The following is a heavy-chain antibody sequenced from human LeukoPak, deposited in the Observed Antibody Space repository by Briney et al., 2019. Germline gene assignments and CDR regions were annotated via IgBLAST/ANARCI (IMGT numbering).Heavy chain of an antibody. CDR3: ARAGDIVVVPAAPGWNWFDP. J-gene: IGHJ5*02. V-gene: IGHV4-59*01. D-gene: IGHD2-2*01. CDR2: IYYSGST. Sequence: SETLSLTCTVSGGSISSYYWSWIRQPPGKGLEWIGYIYYSGSTNYNPSLKSRVTISVDTSKNQFSLKLSSVTAADTAVYYCARAGDIVVVPAAPGWNWFDPWGQGTLVTVSS. CDR1: GGSISSYY.